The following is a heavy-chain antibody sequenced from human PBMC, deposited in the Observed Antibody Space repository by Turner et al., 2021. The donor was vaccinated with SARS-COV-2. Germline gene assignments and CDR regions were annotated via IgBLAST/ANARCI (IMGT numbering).Heavy chain of an antibody. Sequence: QVQLHQWGAGLLKPPETLSPTCAVSGGSFIGYHWSWIRQSPGKVLEWIESIYYSGSTYYNPSLKSRVTISVDTSKNQFSLKLSSVTAADTAVYYCASLWFGELYYFDYWGQGTLVTVSS. CDR1: GGSFIGYH. CDR3: ASLWFGELYYFDY. CDR2: IYYSGST. D-gene: IGHD3-10*01. V-gene: IGHV4-34*01. J-gene: IGHJ4*02.